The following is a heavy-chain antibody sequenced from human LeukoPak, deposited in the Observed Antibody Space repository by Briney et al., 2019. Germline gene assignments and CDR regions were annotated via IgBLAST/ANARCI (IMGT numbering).Heavy chain of an antibody. CDR1: GFTFSSYG. Sequence: GGSLRLSCAASGFTFSSYGMHWVRQAPGKGLEWVAVIWYDGSNKYYADSVKGRFTISRDNSNNTLYLQMNSLRAEDTAVYYCARGDYGDRIYYYYGMDVWGQGTTVTVSS. D-gene: IGHD4-17*01. J-gene: IGHJ6*02. CDR2: IWYDGSNK. V-gene: IGHV3-33*01. CDR3: ARGDYGDRIYYYYGMDV.